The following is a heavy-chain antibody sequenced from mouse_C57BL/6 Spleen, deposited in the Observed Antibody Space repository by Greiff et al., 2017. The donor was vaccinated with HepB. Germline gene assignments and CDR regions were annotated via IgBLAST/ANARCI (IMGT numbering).Heavy chain of an antibody. CDR1: GYSFTDYN. V-gene: IGHV1-39*01. CDR2: INPNYGTT. CDR3: ARDHYGSTYWYFDV. Sequence: VHVKQSGPELVKPGASVKISCKASGYSFTDYNMNWVKQSNGKSLEWIGVINPNYGTTSYNQKFKGKATLTVDQSSSTAYMQLNSLTSEDSAVYYCARDHYGSTYWYFDVWGTGTTVTVSS. J-gene: IGHJ1*03. D-gene: IGHD1-1*01.